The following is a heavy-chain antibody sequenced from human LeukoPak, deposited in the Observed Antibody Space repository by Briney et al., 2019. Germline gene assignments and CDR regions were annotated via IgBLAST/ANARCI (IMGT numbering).Heavy chain of an antibody. J-gene: IGHJ4*02. CDR2: IIPIFGTA. Sequence: SVKVSCKASGGTFISYAISWVRQAPGQGLEWMGGIIPIFGTANYAQKFQGRVMITADESTSTAYMELSSLRSEDTAVYYCARDHRTYYDYVWGSYRQFDYWGQGTLVTVSS. CDR1: GGTFISYA. CDR3: ARDHRTYYDYVWGSYRQFDY. V-gene: IGHV1-69*13. D-gene: IGHD3-16*02.